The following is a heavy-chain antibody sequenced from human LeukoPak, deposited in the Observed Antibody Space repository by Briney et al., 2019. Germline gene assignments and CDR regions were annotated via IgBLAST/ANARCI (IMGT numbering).Heavy chain of an antibody. CDR1: GFTFSSYS. Sequence: PGGSLRLSCAASGFTFSSYSMNWVRHAPGKGLEWVSSISCSSSYIYYADSVKGRFTIYRDNAKNSLYLQMNSLRAEDTAVYYCARDVLNSSGNWGQGTLVTVPS. CDR2: ISCSSSYI. V-gene: IGHV3-21*01. D-gene: IGHD6-25*01. J-gene: IGHJ4*02. CDR3: ARDVLNSSGN.